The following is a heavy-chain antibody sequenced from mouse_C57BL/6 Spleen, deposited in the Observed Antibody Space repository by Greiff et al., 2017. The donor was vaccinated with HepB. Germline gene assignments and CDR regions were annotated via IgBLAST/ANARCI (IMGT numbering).Heavy chain of an antibody. CDR1: GFTFSSYG. CDR2: ISSGGSYT. D-gene: IGHD1-1*01. CDR3: ARQTTVVATRYFDV. V-gene: IGHV5-6*02. Sequence: DVKLQESGGDLVKPGGSLKLSCAASGFTFSSYGMSWVRQTPDKRLEWVATISSGGSYTYYPDSVKGRFTISRDNAKNTLYLQMSSLKSEDTAMYYCARQTTVVATRYFDVWGTGTTVTVSS. J-gene: IGHJ1*03.